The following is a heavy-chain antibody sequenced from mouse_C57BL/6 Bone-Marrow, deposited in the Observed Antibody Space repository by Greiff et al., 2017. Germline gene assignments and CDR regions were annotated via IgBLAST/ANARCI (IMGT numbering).Heavy chain of an antibody. D-gene: IGHD1-1*01. CDR2: INPSSGYT. CDR3: ASPFYYYGSGYDFDY. CDR1: GYSFTSYW. Sequence: QVHVKQSGAELAKPGASVKLSCTASGYSFTSYWMHWVKQRPGQGLEWIGYINPSSGYTKYNQKFKDKATLTADKSSSTAYMQLSSLTYEDSAVYYGASPFYYYGSGYDFDYWGQGTTLTVSS. V-gene: IGHV1-7*01. J-gene: IGHJ2*01.